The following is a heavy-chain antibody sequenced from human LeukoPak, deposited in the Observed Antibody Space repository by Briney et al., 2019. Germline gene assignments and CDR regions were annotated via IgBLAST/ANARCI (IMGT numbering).Heavy chain of an antibody. Sequence: KTSETLSLTCAVYGGSFSGYYWSWIRQPPGKGLEWIGEINHSGSTNYNPSLKSRVTISVDTSKNQFSLKLSSVTAADTAVYYRARGLRDFWSGYYTGGYYFDYWGQGTLVTVSS. J-gene: IGHJ4*02. CDR1: GGSFSGYY. CDR2: INHSGST. D-gene: IGHD3-3*01. CDR3: ARGLRDFWSGYYTGGYYFDY. V-gene: IGHV4-34*01.